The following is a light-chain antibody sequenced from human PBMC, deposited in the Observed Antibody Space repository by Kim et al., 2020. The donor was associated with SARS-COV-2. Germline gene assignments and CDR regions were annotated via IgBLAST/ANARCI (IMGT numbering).Light chain of an antibody. J-gene: IGKJ4*01. Sequence: EIVLTQSPATLSFSPGDRAILSCRASQNIGRNLAWYQQRLGQAPRLLIYEVFTRAAGVPARFSGNGSETDFTLTITCLEPDDFAVYYCHHRANWPALTFGGRTKVDIK. CDR1: QNIGRN. CDR3: HHRANWPALT. CDR2: EVF. V-gene: IGKV3-11*01.